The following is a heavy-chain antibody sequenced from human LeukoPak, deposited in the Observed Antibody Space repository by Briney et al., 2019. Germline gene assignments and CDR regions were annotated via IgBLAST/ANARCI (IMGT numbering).Heavy chain of an antibody. CDR1: GGSISSYY. D-gene: IGHD1-26*01. Sequence: SETLSLTCTVSGGSISSYYWSWIRQPPGKGLEWIGYIYYTGSTNYNPSLKSRVTISVDTSKNQFSLKLSSVTAADTAVYYCASARGCGSYTQTYYYYYGMDVWGQGTTVTVSS. J-gene: IGHJ6*02. CDR3: ASARGCGSYTQTYYYYYGMDV. CDR2: IYYTGST. V-gene: IGHV4-59*08.